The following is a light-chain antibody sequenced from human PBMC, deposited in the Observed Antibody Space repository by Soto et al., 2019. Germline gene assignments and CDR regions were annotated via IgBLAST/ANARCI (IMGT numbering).Light chain of an antibody. CDR3: QQYNNWSTT. CDR1: QSVSSN. CDR2: GAS. V-gene: IGKV3-15*01. Sequence: EIVMTQSPATLSVSPGERATLSCRASQSVSSNLAWYQQKPGQAPRLLIYGASTRATGIPARFSGSRSGTEFTLTISSLQSEDFAVYYCQQYNNWSTTFGQGTKVDIK. J-gene: IGKJ1*01.